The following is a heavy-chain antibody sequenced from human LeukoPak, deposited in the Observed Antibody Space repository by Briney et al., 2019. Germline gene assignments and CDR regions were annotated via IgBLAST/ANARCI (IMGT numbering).Heavy chain of an antibody. Sequence: GSSVKVSCKASGGTFSSYAISWVRQAPGQGLEWMGRIIPILGIANYAQKFQGRVTITADKPTSTAYMELSSLRSEDTAVYYCAREVATVGNAFDIWGQGTMVTVSS. J-gene: IGHJ3*02. V-gene: IGHV1-69*04. D-gene: IGHD5-12*01. CDR1: GGTFSSYA. CDR2: IIPILGIA. CDR3: AREVATVGNAFDI.